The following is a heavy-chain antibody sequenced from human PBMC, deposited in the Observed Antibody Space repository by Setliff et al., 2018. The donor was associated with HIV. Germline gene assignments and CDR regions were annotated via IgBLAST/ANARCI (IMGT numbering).Heavy chain of an antibody. Sequence: PSETLSLTCAVSGGSLSSDNWWTWVRQPPGKGLEWIGEIYHSGSANYNPSLKSRVIISIDKSKNKFSLKVSSVTAADTAVYYCARILVAAAGTGFDPWGQGILVTVSS. V-gene: IGHV4-4*02. CDR2: IYHSGSA. CDR1: GGSLSSDNW. J-gene: IGHJ5*02. CDR3: ARILVAAAGTGFDP. D-gene: IGHD6-13*01.